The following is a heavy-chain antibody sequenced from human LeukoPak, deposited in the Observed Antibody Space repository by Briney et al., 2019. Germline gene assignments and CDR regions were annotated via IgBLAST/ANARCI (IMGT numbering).Heavy chain of an antibody. CDR3: ARSRWVKDAFDI. D-gene: IGHD4-23*01. CDR1: GGSISSSSYY. J-gene: IGHJ3*02. Sequence: SETLSLTCTVSGGSISSSSYYWGWIRQPPGKGLEWIGSIYYSGSTYYNPSLKSRVTISVDTSKNQFSLKLSSVTAADTAVYYCARSRWVKDAFDIWGQGTMVTVSS. V-gene: IGHV4-39*01. CDR2: IYYSGST.